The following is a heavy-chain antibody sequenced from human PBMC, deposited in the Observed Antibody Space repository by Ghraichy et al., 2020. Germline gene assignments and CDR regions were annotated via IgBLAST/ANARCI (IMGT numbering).Heavy chain of an antibody. CDR1: GFTFNRYW. D-gene: IGHD3-10*01. CDR2: IRQDGDEK. J-gene: IGHJ6*02. V-gene: IGHV3-7*01. CDR3: ARPRGVLYYYSMDV. Sequence: GGSLRLSCAASGFTFNRYWMTWVRQAPGKGLEWVANIRQDGDEKYYVDSVKGRFTISRDNAKNSLYLQVNSLRAEDTAVYYCARPRGVLYYYSMDVWGQGTTVTVSS.